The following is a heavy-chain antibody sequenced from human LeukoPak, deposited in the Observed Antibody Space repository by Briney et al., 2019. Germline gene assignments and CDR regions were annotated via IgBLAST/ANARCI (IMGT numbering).Heavy chain of an antibody. D-gene: IGHD2-15*01. CDR1: GYSFISYW. J-gene: IGHJ5*01. V-gene: IGHV5-51*01. Sequence: GESLKISCKGSGYSFISYWIVWVRQMPGKGLEWMGIIYPYDSDTRYSPSFLGQVTISADKSISTAYLQWRSLKASHTAMYYCARGGGSRYHCFDSWGQGTLVTVSS. CDR3: ARGGGSRYHCFDS. CDR2: IYPYDSDT.